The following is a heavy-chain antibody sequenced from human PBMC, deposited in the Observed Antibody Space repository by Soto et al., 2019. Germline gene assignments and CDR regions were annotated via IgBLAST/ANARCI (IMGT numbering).Heavy chain of an antibody. CDR2: IYHSGST. CDR1: GGSISSGGYS. J-gene: IGHJ4*02. V-gene: IGHV4-30-2*01. CDR3: ARVRSGWGIDY. Sequence: QLHLQESGSGLVKPSQTLSLTCAVSGGSISSGGYSWSWIRQPPGKGLNYIGYIYHSGSTSYNPSLKSRVTKSVDRSKNQFSLKLSSVTAADTAVYYCARVRSGWGIDYWGQGTLVTVSS. D-gene: IGHD6-19*01.